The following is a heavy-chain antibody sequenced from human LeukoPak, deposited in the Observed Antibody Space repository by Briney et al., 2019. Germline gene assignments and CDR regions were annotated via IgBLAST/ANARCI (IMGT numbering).Heavy chain of an antibody. Sequence: GGSLRLSCAASGFRLSTYWMTWVRQAPGKGLEWVANIKQDGSHKNYVDSVKGRFTISRDNAKNSLYLQMNSLRAEDTAVYYCARETPDSSGWDWGQGTLVTVSS. J-gene: IGHJ4*02. D-gene: IGHD6-19*01. CDR1: GFRLSTYW. CDR3: ARETPDSSGWD. V-gene: IGHV3-7*01. CDR2: IKQDGSHK.